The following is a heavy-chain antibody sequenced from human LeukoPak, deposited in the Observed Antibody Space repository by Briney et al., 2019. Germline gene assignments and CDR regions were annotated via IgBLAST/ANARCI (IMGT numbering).Heavy chain of an antibody. D-gene: IGHD4-11*01. CDR1: GFTFSSYS. J-gene: IGHJ6*03. V-gene: IGHV3-21*01. CDR2: ISSSSSYI. CDR3: ARDQGYSNSWSYMDV. Sequence: PGGSLRLSCAASGFTFSSYSMNWVRQAPGKGLEWVSSISSSSSYIYYADSVKGRFTISRDNAKNSLYLQMNSLRAEDTAVYYCARDQGYSNSWSYMDVWGKGTTVTVSS.